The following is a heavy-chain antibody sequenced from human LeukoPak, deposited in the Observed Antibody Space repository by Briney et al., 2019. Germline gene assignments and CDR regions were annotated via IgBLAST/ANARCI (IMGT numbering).Heavy chain of an antibody. V-gene: IGHV3-23*01. Sequence: GASLRLSCAASGFTFSSYAMSWVRQAPGKGLEWDSTISGSGGSTYYADSVKGRFTISRDNSKNTLYLQMNSLRVEDTAVYYCAKDRSVGVAIYYYYGMDVWGQGTTVTVSS. D-gene: IGHD3-3*01. CDR1: GFTFSSYA. J-gene: IGHJ6*02. CDR2: ISGSGGST. CDR3: AKDRSVGVAIYYYYGMDV.